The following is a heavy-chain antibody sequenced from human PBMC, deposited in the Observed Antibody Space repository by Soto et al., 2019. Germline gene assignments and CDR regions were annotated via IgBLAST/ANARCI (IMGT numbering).Heavy chain of an antibody. Sequence: SETLSLTCTVSGGSISSYYWSWIRQPRGKGLEWIGYIYYSGSTNYNPSLKSRVTISVDTSKNQFSLKLSSVTAADTAVYYCARVNDILTGYYPYYYYYGMDVWGQGTTVTVSS. D-gene: IGHD3-9*01. J-gene: IGHJ6*02. CDR1: GGSISSYY. CDR3: ARVNDILTGYYPYYYYYGMDV. CDR2: IYYSGST. V-gene: IGHV4-59*01.